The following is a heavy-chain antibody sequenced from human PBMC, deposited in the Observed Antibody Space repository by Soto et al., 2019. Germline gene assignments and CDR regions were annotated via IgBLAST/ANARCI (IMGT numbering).Heavy chain of an antibody. J-gene: IGHJ5*02. CDR1: GYTFSSYG. Sequence: SGEASCKASGYTFSSYGISWVRQPPGQGREWMGGIMPIFGTANYAQKFQGRVTITADESTSTAYMELSSLRSEDTAVYYCARDRDRVGATNWFDRWGQGTLVSVAS. CDR3: ARDRDRVGATNWFDR. CDR2: IMPIFGTA. V-gene: IGHV1-69*13. D-gene: IGHD1-26*01.